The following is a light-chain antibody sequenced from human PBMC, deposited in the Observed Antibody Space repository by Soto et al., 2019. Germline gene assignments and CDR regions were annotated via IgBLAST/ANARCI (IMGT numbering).Light chain of an antibody. V-gene: IGKV1-9*01. CDR1: QGISSY. Sequence: DIQLTQSPSFLSASVGDRVTITCRASQGISSYLVWYQQKPGKAPNLLIYAASTSQSGVPSRFSGSGSGTEFTLTISSLQPEDFATYYCQQFNSYPFTFGQGTRLEI. J-gene: IGKJ5*01. CDR2: AAS. CDR3: QQFNSYPFT.